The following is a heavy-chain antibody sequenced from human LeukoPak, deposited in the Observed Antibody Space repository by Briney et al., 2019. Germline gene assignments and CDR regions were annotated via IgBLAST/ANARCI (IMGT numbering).Heavy chain of an antibody. V-gene: IGHV3-53*01. Sequence: SGGSLRLSCAASGFTVSSNYMSWVRQAPGKGLEWVSVIYSGGSTYYADSVKGRFTISRDNSKNTLYLQMNSLRAEDTAVYYCARLYSSTTSDYWGQGTLVTVSS. D-gene: IGHD6-13*01. J-gene: IGHJ4*02. CDR1: GFTVSSNY. CDR3: ARLYSSTTSDY. CDR2: IYSGGST.